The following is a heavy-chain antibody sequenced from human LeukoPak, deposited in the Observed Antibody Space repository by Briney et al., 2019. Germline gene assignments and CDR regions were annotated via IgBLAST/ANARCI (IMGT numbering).Heavy chain of an antibody. D-gene: IGHD6-19*01. V-gene: IGHV3-23*01. CDR1: GFTLSNYA. Sequence: GGSLRLSCAASGFTLSNYAMSWIRQAPGKGLELVSLITGSGDNSYYTDSVKGRFTLSRDNSKNTLFLQMDSLRAEDTAVYYCTRDEGLVAGIWRAYDIWGQGTMVTVSS. CDR3: TRDEGLVAGIWRAYDI. J-gene: IGHJ3*02. CDR2: ITGSGDNS.